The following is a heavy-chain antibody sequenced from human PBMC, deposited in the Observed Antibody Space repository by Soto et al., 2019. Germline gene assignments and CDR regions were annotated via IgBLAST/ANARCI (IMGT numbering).Heavy chain of an antibody. V-gene: IGHV3-9*01. Sequence: GGSLRLSFAASGFTFDDSAMHWVRQAPGKGLEWVSCISWNSGSIVYAYSVKVRFTISRDNAKNSLYLQMNSLRAEDTALYYCAKDIRVRGSNYFGELDXWGQGTLVTVSX. J-gene: IGHJ4*02. CDR2: ISWNSGSI. CDR3: AKDIRVRGSNYFGELDX. D-gene: IGHD4-4*01. CDR1: GFTFDDSA.